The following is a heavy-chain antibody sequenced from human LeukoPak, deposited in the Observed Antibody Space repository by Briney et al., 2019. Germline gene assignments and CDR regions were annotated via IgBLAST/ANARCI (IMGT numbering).Heavy chain of an antibody. CDR3: TRSRERYCTSGSCYLDLQAR. Sequence: MSSETLSLTCTVSGGSISSGYYYWSWIRQPAGKGLEWIVRMYTSGSTEYNPSLNSRVTISVDTSKNQFSLKLSSVTAADTAVYYCTRSRERYCTSGSCYLDLQARWGQGTLVTVSS. J-gene: IGHJ4*02. V-gene: IGHV4-61*02. CDR1: GGSISSGYYY. D-gene: IGHD2-2*01. CDR2: MYTSGST.